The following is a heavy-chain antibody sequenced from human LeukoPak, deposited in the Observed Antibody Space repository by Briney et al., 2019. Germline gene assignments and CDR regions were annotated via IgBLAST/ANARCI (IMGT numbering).Heavy chain of an antibody. D-gene: IGHD3-16*01. CDR3: AREVLGPLGYFDS. V-gene: IGHV4-61*02. CDR2: IHASGST. Sequence: SETLSLTCTVSGGSISSGPYHWNWIRQPAGKGLEWLGRIHASGSTNYSPSLKSRVTISVDTSNNQFSLKLISVTAADTAVYYCAREVLGPLGYFDSWGQGTLVTVSS. CDR1: GGSISSGPYH. J-gene: IGHJ4*02.